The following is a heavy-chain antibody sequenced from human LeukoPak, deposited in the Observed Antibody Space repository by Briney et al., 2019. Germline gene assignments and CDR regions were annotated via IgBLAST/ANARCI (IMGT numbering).Heavy chain of an antibody. CDR2: IYYSGNT. CDR3: ARRKAKTPNYFDY. CDR1: GDSISNYY. V-gene: IGHV4-59*08. J-gene: IGHJ4*02. Sequence: SETLSLTCTVSGDSISNYYWIWIRQPPGKGLEWIGYIYYSGNTNYNPSLKSRVTISLDTSKNQFSLKLTSVTVADTAMYYCARRKAKTPNYFDYWGQGALVTVSS.